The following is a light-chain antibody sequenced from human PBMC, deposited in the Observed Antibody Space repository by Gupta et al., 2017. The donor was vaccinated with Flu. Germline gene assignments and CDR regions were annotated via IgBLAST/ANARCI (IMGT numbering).Light chain of an antibody. CDR2: SDN. Sequence: QSVLTQPPSASGTPGQRGTTPCSGRSSNSGSNTVNWYPQLPGTAPKLLLYSDNQRPSGVHDRFSGSKSGTSASLDFSGLQSEDEADYYCAAWDDSLNGPRVFGGGTELTVL. CDR1: SSNSGSNT. J-gene: IGLJ2*01. V-gene: IGLV1-44*01. CDR3: AAWDDSLNGPRV.